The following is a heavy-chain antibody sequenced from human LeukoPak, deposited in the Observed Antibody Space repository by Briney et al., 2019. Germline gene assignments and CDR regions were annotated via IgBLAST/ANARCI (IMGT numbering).Heavy chain of an antibody. V-gene: IGHV4-59*01. CDR3: AREAPFFGYGGNYDYFDY. J-gene: IGHJ4*02. CDR1: GGSISSYY. Sequence: SETLSFTCTVSGGSISSYYWSWIRQPPGKGLEWIGYIYYSGSTNYNPSLKSRVTISVDTSKNQFSLKLSSVTAADTAVYYCAREAPFFGYGGNYDYFDYWGQGTLVTVSS. CDR2: IYYSGST. D-gene: IGHD4-23*01.